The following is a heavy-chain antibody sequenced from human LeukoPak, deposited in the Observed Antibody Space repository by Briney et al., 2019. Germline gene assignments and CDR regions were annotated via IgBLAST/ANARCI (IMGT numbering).Heavy chain of an antibody. CDR3: ARHSFTIFGPPSGFNWFDP. D-gene: IGHD3-3*01. Sequence: GASVKVSCKASGYTFTGYYMHWVRQAPGQGLEWMGWINPNSGGTNYAQKFQGRVTMTRDTSISTAYMELSRLRSDDTAVYYCARHSFTIFGPPSGFNWFDPWGQGTLVTVSS. CDR1: GYTFTGYY. CDR2: INPNSGGT. J-gene: IGHJ5*02. V-gene: IGHV1-2*02.